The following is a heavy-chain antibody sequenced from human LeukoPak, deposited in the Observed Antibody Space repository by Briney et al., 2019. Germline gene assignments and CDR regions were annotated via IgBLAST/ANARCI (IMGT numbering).Heavy chain of an antibody. CDR3: ATPYSSSSVAPMDV. J-gene: IGHJ6*03. V-gene: IGHV1-69*05. Sequence: VASVKVSCKASGGTFSSYAISWVRQAPGQGLEWMGRIIPIFGTANYAQKFQGRVTITTDESTSTAYRELSSLRSEDTAVYYCATPYSSSSVAPMDVWGKGTTVTVSS. D-gene: IGHD6-6*01. CDR1: GGTFSSYA. CDR2: IIPIFGTA.